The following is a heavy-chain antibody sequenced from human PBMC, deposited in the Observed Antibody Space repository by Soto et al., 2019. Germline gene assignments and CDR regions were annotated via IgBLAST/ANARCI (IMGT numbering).Heavy chain of an antibody. CDR1: GFTFSSYG. Sequence: QVQLVESGGGVVQPGRSLRLSCAASGFTFSSYGMHWVRQAPGKGLEWVAVISYDGSNKYYADSVKGRSTISRDNSKNTLDLQMNSLRAEDTAVYYCAKDKDSSGSLYYGMDVWGQGTTVTVSS. CDR3: AKDKDSSGSLYYGMDV. D-gene: IGHD3-22*01. V-gene: IGHV3-30*18. J-gene: IGHJ6*02. CDR2: ISYDGSNK.